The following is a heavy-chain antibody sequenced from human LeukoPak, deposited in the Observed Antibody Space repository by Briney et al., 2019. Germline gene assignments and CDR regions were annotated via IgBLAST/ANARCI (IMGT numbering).Heavy chain of an antibody. D-gene: IGHD6-19*01. CDR1: GGSFSGYY. CDR2: IYSGGST. Sequence: ETLSLTCAVYGGSFSGYYMSWVRQAPGKGLEWVSVIYSGGSTYYADSVKGRFTISRDNSKNTLYLQMNSLRAEDTAVYYCASDSSGWFNYWGQGTLVTVSS. V-gene: IGHV3-66*01. CDR3: ASDSSGWFNY. J-gene: IGHJ4*02.